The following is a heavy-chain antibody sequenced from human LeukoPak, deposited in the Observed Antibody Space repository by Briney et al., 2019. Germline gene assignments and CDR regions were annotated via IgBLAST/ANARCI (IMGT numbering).Heavy chain of an antibody. CDR2: MNPNSGNT. Sequence: GASVKVSCKASGYTFTSYDINWVRQATGQGLEWMGWMNPNSGNTGYAQKFQGRVTITRNTSISTAYMELSRLRSEDTSVYYCARGSQYCGSTSCYRVYYYYGMDVWGQGTTVTVSS. J-gene: IGHJ6*02. D-gene: IGHD2-2*01. CDR3: ARGSQYCGSTSCYRVYYYYGMDV. V-gene: IGHV1-8*01. CDR1: GYTFTSYD.